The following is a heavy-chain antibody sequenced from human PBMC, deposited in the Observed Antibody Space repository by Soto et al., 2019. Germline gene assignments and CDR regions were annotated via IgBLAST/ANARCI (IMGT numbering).Heavy chain of an antibody. D-gene: IGHD4-17*01. Sequence: GESLKISCNTSGHTFTTYWISWVRQMPGKGLEYMGKINPTDSETNYSPSFEGHVTFSVDRSTSTAYVRWNSLKASDTAMYYCASPTMTSTSFYYAMDVWGQGTTVTVSS. CDR3: ASPTMTSTSFYYAMDV. J-gene: IGHJ6*02. CDR2: INPTDSET. CDR1: GHTFTTYW. V-gene: IGHV5-10-1*01.